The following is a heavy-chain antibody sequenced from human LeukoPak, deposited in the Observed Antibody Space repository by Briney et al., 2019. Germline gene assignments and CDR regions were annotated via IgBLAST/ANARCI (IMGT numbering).Heavy chain of an antibody. V-gene: IGHV1-18*01. Sequence: ASVKVSCKASGYTFTSYGISWVRQAPGQGLEWMGWISAYNGNTNYAQKLQGRVTMTTDTSTSTAYMELRSLRSEDTAVYYCARSYDILTGYYWDWFDPWGQGTLVTVSS. CDR2: ISAYNGNT. CDR3: ARSYDILTGYYWDWFDP. CDR1: GYTFTSYG. J-gene: IGHJ5*02. D-gene: IGHD3-9*01.